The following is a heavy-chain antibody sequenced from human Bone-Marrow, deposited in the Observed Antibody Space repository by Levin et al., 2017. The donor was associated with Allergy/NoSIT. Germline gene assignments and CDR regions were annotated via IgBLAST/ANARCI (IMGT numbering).Heavy chain of an antibody. V-gene: IGHV1-58*01. D-gene: IGHD3-9*01. CDR2: IVVGSGNT. CDR1: GFTFTSSA. Sequence: KISCKASGFTFTSSAVQWVRQARGQRLEWIGWIVVGSGNTNYAQKFQERVTITRDMSTSTAYMELSSLRSEDTAVYYCVVDRYYDILTGYEGAFDIWGQGTMVTVSS. CDR3: VVDRYYDILTGYEGAFDI. J-gene: IGHJ3*02.